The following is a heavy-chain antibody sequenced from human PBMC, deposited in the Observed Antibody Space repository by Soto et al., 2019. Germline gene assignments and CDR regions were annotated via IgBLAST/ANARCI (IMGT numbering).Heavy chain of an antibody. CDR3: AKDLGNFGTGLDY. CDR2: ISYDGSNK. Sequence: PGGSLRLSCAASGFTFSSYGLHWVRQAPGKGLEWVAVISYDGSNKFYADSVKGRFTISRDNSKNTLYLQMNSLRAEDTAVYYCAKDLGNFGTGLDYWGQGTLVTVSS. CDR1: GFTFSSYG. V-gene: IGHV3-30*18. D-gene: IGHD3-10*01. J-gene: IGHJ4*02.